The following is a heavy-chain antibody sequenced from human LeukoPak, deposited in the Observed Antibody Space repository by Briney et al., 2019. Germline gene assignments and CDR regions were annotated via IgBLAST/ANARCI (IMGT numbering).Heavy chain of an antibody. CDR1: SGSISSYY. CDR3: ARVYTGIVGATIKGAFDI. Sequence: SETLSLTCTVSSGSISSYYWSWIRQPPGKGLEWIGYIYYSGSTNYNPSLKSRVTISVDTSKNQFSLKLSSVTAADTAVYYCARVYTGIVGATIKGAFDIWGQGTMVTVSS. V-gene: IGHV4-59*01. CDR2: IYYSGST. D-gene: IGHD1-26*01. J-gene: IGHJ3*02.